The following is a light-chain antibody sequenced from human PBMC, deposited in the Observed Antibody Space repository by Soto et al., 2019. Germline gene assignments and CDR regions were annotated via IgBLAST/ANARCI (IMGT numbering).Light chain of an antibody. J-gene: IGKJ5*01. CDR2: DAS. Sequence: IVLTQSPAALSLSPGERATLSCRASQSVSSSLAWYQQKPGQAPRLLIYDASNRATGIPARFSGSGSGTDFTLTISRLEPEDFAVYYCQQYGSSPPITFGQGTRLEIK. CDR1: QSVSSS. CDR3: QQYGSSPPIT. V-gene: IGKV3-20*01.